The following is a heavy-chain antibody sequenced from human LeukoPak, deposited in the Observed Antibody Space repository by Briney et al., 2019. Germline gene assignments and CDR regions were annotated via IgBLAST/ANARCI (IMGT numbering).Heavy chain of an antibody. CDR3: ASGIQPRLSWFFDL. V-gene: IGHV3-11*01. D-gene: IGHD5-18*01. CDR2: ISSPGSTT. J-gene: IGHJ2*01. CDR1: GFRFSDYY. Sequence: PGGSLRLSCAASGFRFSDYYMSWIRQVPGKGLEWISYISSPGSTTYYVDSVKGRFTISRDNAKNSLFLQMSSLRADDTAVYYCASGIQPRLSWFFDLWGRGTLVSVSS.